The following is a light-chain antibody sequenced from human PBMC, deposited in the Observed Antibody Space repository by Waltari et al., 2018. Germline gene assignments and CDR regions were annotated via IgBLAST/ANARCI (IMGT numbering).Light chain of an antibody. CDR2: DVT. J-gene: IGLJ3*02. CDR3: NSYTSSSTLWV. Sequence: QSALTQPASVSGSPGQSITISCTGTSSDVGGYNSVSWYQQHPGKAPKLMIYDVTKRPSGVSDRFSGSKSGNMASLTISGLQAEDEADYYCNSYTSSSTLWVFGGGTKLTVL. V-gene: IGLV2-14*01. CDR1: SSDVGGYNS.